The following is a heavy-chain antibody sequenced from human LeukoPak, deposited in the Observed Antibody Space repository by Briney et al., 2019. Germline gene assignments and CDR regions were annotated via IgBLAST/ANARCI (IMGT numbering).Heavy chain of an antibody. V-gene: IGHV3-74*01. J-gene: IGHJ4*02. Sequence: GGSLRLSCADSGFTFSRYWMHWVRQVPGKGLVWVSHITTDGSGTSYADSVKGRFTISGDNARNTLYLQMNSLRTEDTAVYYCARGAVAGANFDYWGQGALVTVSS. D-gene: IGHD1-26*01. CDR2: ITTDGSGT. CDR1: GFTFSRYW. CDR3: ARGAVAGANFDY.